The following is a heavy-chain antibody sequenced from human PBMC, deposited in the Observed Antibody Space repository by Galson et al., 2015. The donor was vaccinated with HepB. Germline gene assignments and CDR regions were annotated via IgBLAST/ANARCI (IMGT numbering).Heavy chain of an antibody. CDR1: GYTFSNYY. CDR3: ARGSTVTTNAKYYFDN. CDR2: IHPPSGNT. J-gene: IGHJ4*02. V-gene: IGHV1-46*03. Sequence: SVKVSCKASGYTFSNYYLHWVRQAPGQGLEWVGIIHPPSGNTNYAQKFQGRVTITRDTSTGTGYVEMSNLRSDDTAVFYCARGSTVTTNAKYYFDNWGQGTLVTVAS. D-gene: IGHD4-17*01.